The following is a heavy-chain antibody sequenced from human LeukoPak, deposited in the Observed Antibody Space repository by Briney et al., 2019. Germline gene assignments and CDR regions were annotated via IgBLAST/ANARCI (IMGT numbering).Heavy chain of an antibody. CDR3: ATVGYSYGYFFDY. CDR2: FDPEDGET. D-gene: IGHD5-18*01. Sequence: EASVKVSCKVSGYTLTELSMHWVRQAPGKGLEWMGGFDPEDGETIYAQKFQGRVTMTEDTSTDTAYMELSSPRSEDTAVYYCATVGYSYGYFFDYWGQGTLVTVSS. CDR1: GYTLTELS. J-gene: IGHJ4*02. V-gene: IGHV1-24*01.